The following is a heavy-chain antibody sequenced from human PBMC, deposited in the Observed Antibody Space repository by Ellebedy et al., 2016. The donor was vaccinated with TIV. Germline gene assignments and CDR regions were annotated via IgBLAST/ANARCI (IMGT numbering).Heavy chain of an antibody. CDR3: ARDGWFGELESRPLYYYYYMDV. Sequence: GESLKISCAASGFTFSSYAMHWVRQAPGKGLEWVAVISYDGSNKYSADSVKGRFTISRDNSKNTLYLQMNSLRAEDTAVYYCARDGWFGELESRPLYYYYYMDVWGKGTTVTVSS. CDR1: GFTFSSYA. J-gene: IGHJ6*03. CDR2: ISYDGSNK. V-gene: IGHV3-30*04. D-gene: IGHD3-10*01.